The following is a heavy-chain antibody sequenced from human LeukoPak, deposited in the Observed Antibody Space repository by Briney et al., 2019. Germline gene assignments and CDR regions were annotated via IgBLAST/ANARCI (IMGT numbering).Heavy chain of an antibody. D-gene: IGHD6-19*01. CDR3: ARRLAVVGALPDH. J-gene: IGHJ4*02. CDR1: GYTFNSYD. CDR2: MNPNSGNT. V-gene: IGHV1-8*01. Sequence: ASVKVSCKASGYTFNSYDINWVRQASGQGLEWMGWMNPNSGNTGYAQKFQGRVIMTRDTSINTAYMELSSLRSEDTAVYFCARRLAVVGALPDHWGQGTLVTVSS.